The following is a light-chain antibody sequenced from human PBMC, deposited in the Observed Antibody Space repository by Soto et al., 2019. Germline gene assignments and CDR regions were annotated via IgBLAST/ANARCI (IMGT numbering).Light chain of an antibody. Sequence: QSALTQPASVSGSPGQSITISCTGTSSDVGAYNYVSWYQQHPGKAPKLVIYEVSNRPSGVSNRFSGSKSGNTASLTVSGLQAEDEGDYFCSSYTSFNTLVFGGGTKVTVL. CDR1: SSDVGAYNY. J-gene: IGLJ2*01. CDR2: EVS. V-gene: IGLV2-14*01. CDR3: SSYTSFNTLV.